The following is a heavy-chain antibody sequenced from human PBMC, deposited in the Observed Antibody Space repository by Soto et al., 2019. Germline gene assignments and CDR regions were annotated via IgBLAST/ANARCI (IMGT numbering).Heavy chain of an antibody. J-gene: IGHJ3*02. D-gene: IGHD2-15*01. CDR2: VWFDGSDK. V-gene: IGHV3-33*01. CDR3: ARLYCSASSCYSVGGFDI. CDR1: GFTFSTYG. Sequence: PGGSLRLSCAASGFTFSTYGMHLVRQAPGKGLECVSLVWFDGSDKYSSDSVKGRFTISRDNSKNTLYLQMNSLRAEDTAVYYCARLYCSASSCYSVGGFDIWAQGTMVTVSS.